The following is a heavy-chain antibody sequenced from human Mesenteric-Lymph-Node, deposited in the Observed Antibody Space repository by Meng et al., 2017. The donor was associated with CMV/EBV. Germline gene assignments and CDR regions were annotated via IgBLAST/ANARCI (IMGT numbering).Heavy chain of an antibody. V-gene: IGHV3-23*03. D-gene: IGHD6-6*01. Sequence: GESLKISCAASGFTFCNYAMNWVRQAPGKGLEWVSVIYSGSSSTYYVDSVKGRFTISRDNSENTLYLQMNSLRVEDTAIYYCAKGRWGGSSSPLYFDYWGQGTLVTVSS. J-gene: IGHJ4*02. CDR3: AKGRWGGSSSPLYFDY. CDR2: IYSGSSST. CDR1: GFTFCNYA.